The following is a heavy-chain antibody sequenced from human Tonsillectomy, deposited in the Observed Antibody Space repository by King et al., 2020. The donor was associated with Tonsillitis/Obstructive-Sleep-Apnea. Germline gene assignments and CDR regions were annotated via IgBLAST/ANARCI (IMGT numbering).Heavy chain of an antibody. CDR1: GFTFDDYG. CDR2: ISWNSGRI. V-gene: IGHV3-9*01. J-gene: IGHJ6*04. CDR3: AKDLGDGSYGMDV. Sequence: VQLVESGGGLVQPGRSLRLSCAASGFTFDDYGMHWVRQAPGKGLEWVSGISWNSGRIGYADSVKGRFTISRDNAKNSLIMQMNSLRAEDTALYYCAKDLGDGSYGMDVWGKGTTVTVSS. D-gene: IGHD3-16*01.